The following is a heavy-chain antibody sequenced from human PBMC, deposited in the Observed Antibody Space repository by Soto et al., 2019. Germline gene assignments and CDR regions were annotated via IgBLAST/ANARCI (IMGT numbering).Heavy chain of an antibody. D-gene: IGHD6-13*01. V-gene: IGHV3-23*01. Sequence: EVLLLGSGGGLVQPGGSLRLSCAASGFTFSNYDMGWVRQAPGKGLELVSFISGSGSGPYYSDSVKGLFTISRDNAENTLYLQMNSLRVKVTAVYYCAKLQSWRARDYWGQGTLVTVSS. CDR1: GFTFSNYD. CDR3: AKLQSWRARDY. CDR2: ISGSGSGP. J-gene: IGHJ4*02.